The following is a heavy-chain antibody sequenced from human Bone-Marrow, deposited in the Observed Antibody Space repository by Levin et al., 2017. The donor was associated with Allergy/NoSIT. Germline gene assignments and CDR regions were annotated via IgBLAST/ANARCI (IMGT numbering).Heavy chain of an antibody. CDR3: AKGLRTLGYFDH. CDR1: GFTFSDYA. D-gene: IGHD1-1*01. Sequence: GESLKISCAVSGFTFSDYAMHWVRQAPGKGLEWVAVLSYDGNTQFYAESVKGRFTISRDYSKNTLFLQMNDLRPDDTAIYFCAKGLRTLGYFDHWGQGTLLTVSS. J-gene: IGHJ4*02. CDR2: LSYDGNTQ. V-gene: IGHV3-30*18.